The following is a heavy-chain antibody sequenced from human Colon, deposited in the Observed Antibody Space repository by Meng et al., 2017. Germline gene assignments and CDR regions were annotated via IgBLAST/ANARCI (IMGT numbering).Heavy chain of an antibody. CDR1: GFSFNSYA. J-gene: IGHJ5*02. CDR3: ARAPYVSSPGFDP. Sequence: GGSLRLSCAASGFSFNSYAMHWVRQAPGRGLEWVAVVSYDGSNEYYADSVRGRFTISRDNSKNTLHLQMNSLRAEDTAVYYYARAPYVSSPGFDPWGQGTVVTVSS. V-gene: IGHV3-30*01. D-gene: IGHD6-13*01. CDR2: VSYDGSNE.